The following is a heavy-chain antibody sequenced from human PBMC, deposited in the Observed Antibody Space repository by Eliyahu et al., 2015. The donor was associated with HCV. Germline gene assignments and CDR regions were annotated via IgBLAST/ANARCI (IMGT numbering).Heavy chain of an antibody. Sequence: LEWMGGFDPEDGETIYAQKFQGRVTMTEDTSTDTAYMELSSLRSEDTAVYYCATVGRITMVQGVICLVCKYYGMDVWGQGTTVTVSS. D-gene: IGHD3-10*01. J-gene: IGHJ6*02. CDR2: FDPEDGET. V-gene: IGHV1-24*01. CDR3: ATVGRITMVQGVICLVCKYYGMDV.